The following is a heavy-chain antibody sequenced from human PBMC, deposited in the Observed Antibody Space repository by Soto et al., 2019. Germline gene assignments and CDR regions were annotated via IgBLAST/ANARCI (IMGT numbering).Heavy chain of an antibody. J-gene: IGHJ4*02. CDR3: ARGPRPRVDY. Sequence: ASVKLSCKASDYIFTNFYIHWVRQSPGQGLQWMGTMNPSGTTGSAQKFQGRVTMTRDTSTSTVYMELSGLRSEDSAVYYCARGPRPRVDYWGQGTLVTVSS. V-gene: IGHV1-46*01. CDR1: DYIFTNFY. CDR2: MNPSGTT.